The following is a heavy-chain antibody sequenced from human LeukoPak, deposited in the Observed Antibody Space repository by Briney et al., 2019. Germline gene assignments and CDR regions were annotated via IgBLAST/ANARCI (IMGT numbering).Heavy chain of an antibody. J-gene: IGHJ4*02. CDR3: ARWVTAGGGCDY. CDR2: ISSSGSTI. V-gene: IGHV3-48*03. D-gene: IGHD2-21*02. Sequence: GGSLRLSCAASGFTFSSYEMNWVRQAPGKGLEWVSYISSSGSTIYYADSVKGRFTISRDNAKNSLYLRMNSLRAEDTAVYYCARWVTAGGGCDYWGQGTLVTVSS. CDR1: GFTFSSYE.